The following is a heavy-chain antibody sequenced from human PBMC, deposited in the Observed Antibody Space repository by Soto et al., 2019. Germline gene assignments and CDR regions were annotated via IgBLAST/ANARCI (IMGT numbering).Heavy chain of an antibody. Sequence: SVKISCKASGGTFSSYAISWARQAPGQGLEWMGGIIPIFGTANYAQKFQGRVTITADKSTSTAYMELSSLRSEDTAVYYCALGYDFWSGTGNPYGMDAWGQGTTVTVSS. V-gene: IGHV1-69*06. CDR3: ALGYDFWSGTGNPYGMDA. CDR2: IIPIFGTA. CDR1: GGTFSSYA. D-gene: IGHD3-3*01. J-gene: IGHJ6*02.